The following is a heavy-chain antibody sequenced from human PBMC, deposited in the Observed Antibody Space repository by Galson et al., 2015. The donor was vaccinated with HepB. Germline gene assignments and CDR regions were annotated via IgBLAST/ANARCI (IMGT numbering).Heavy chain of an antibody. Sequence: AMPWVRQAPGTGLEWVAVISYDGSNKYYADSVKGRFTISRDNSKNTLYLQMNSLRAEDTAVYYCARAPRPFDAEEYAFDIWGQGTMVTVSS. CDR2: ISYDGSNK. V-gene: IGHV3-30-3*01. J-gene: IGHJ3*02. CDR1: A. D-gene: IGHD3-16*01. CDR3: ARAPRPFDAEEYAFDI.